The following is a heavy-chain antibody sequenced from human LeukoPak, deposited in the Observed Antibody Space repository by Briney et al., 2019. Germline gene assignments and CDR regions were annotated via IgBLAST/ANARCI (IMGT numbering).Heavy chain of an antibody. CDR3: ARTLAAADNHWFDP. J-gene: IGHJ5*02. D-gene: IGHD6-13*01. Sequence: ASVKVSCKASGGTFSSYAISWVRQAPGQGLEWMGGIIPIFGTANYAQKFQGRVTITADESTSTAYMELSSLRSEDTAVYYCARTLAAADNHWFDPWGQGTLVTVPS. CDR2: IIPIFGTA. V-gene: IGHV1-69*13. CDR1: GGTFSSYA.